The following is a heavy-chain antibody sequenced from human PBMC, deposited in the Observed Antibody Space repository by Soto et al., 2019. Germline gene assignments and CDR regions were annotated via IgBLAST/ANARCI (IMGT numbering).Heavy chain of an antibody. CDR1: GFMFSSYA. V-gene: IGHV3-30-3*01. J-gene: IGHJ4*02. CDR2: NTYDGSKK. Sequence: QVQLVESGGGVVQPGRSLRLSCAASGFMFSSYAMHWVRQAPGTGLEWVAVNTYDGSKKYYAESVKGRFTISRDKSKNTLYRQMISLRAKDTAVYYFASAGGLVVDYWVQGALVTVFS. CDR3: ASAGGLVVDY. D-gene: IGHD1-26*01.